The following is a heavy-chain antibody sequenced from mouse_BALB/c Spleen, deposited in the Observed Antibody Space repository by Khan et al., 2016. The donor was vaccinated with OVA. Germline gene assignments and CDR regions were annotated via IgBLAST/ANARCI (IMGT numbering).Heavy chain of an antibody. CDR1: GYSFTTYT. Sequence: VQLQQSAAELARPGASVKMSCKASGYSFTTYTIHWVKQRPGQGLEWIGNINPSSGYIEYNQKFKDKTTLTADKSSSTAYMQLSSLTSEDSAVYYCASLWLRVDYWGQGTSVTVSS. D-gene: IGHD2-2*01. CDR2: INPSSGYI. CDR3: ASLWLRVDY. J-gene: IGHJ4*01. V-gene: IGHV1-4*02.